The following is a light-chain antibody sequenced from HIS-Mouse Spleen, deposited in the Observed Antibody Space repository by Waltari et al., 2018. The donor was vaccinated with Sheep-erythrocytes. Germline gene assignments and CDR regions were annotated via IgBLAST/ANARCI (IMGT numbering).Light chain of an antibody. V-gene: IGLV2-23*01. CDR3: CSYAGSSTPWV. J-gene: IGLJ3*02. CDR1: SRYVGSSNL. Sequence: QSALTQPASVSGSPGQSITISCTGTSRYVGSSNLVSWYQQHPGKAPKLMIYEGSKRPSGVSNRFSGSKSGNTASLTISGLQAEDEADYYCCSYAGSSTPWVFGGGTKLTVL. CDR2: EGS.